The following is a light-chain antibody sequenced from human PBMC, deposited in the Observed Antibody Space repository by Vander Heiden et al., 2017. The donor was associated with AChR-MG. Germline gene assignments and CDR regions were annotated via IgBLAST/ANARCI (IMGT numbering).Light chain of an antibody. CDR2: GAS. CDR3: QQDYSWPLI. Sequence: ELVMTQSPATLSVSPGERATLSCRASQSISSNLAWYQQKPGQAPKLLIYGASTRATGIPARFSGSGSGTEFTLTISSLQSEDFAVYYCQQDYSWPLIFGPGTKVDIK. V-gene: IGKV3-15*01. J-gene: IGKJ3*01. CDR1: QSISSN.